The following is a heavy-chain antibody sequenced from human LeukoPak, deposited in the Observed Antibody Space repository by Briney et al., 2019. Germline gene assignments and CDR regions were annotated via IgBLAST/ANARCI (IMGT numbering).Heavy chain of an antibody. V-gene: IGHV4-34*01. CDR2: INHSGST. Sequence: SETLSLTCAVYGGSFSGYYWSWIRQPPGKGLEWIGEINHSGSTHYNPSLKSRVTISVDTSKDQFSLKLSSVTAADTAVYYCARGGEWSYDAFDIWGQGTMVTVSS. CDR1: GGSFSGYY. J-gene: IGHJ3*02. CDR3: ARGGEWSYDAFDI. D-gene: IGHD2-8*01.